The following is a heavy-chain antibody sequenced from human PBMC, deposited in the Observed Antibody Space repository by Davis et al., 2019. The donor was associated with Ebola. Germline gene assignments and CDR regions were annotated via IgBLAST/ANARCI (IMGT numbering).Heavy chain of an antibody. Sequence: GESLKISCAASGFTVSSNYMSWVRQAPGKGLEWVSAISGSGGSTYYADSVKGRFTISRDNSKNTLYLQMNSLRAEDTAVYYCAKDRYSSGCTLDYWGQGTLVTVSS. CDR3: AKDRYSSGCTLDY. J-gene: IGHJ4*02. CDR2: ISGSGGST. CDR1: GFTVSSNY. V-gene: IGHV3-23*01. D-gene: IGHD6-19*01.